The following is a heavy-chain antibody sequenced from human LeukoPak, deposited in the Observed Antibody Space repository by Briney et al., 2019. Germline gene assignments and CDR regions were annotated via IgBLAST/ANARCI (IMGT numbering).Heavy chain of an antibody. CDR2: VANDGNDK. D-gene: IGHD3-3*01. CDR3: AKDGTFGAATYYFDY. CDR1: GFTFSSYG. V-gene: IGHV3-30*18. Sequence: VQPGRSLRLSCAASGFTFSSYGMHWVRQAPGKGLEWVAVVANDGNDKRYADSVKGRLTISRDNSKNTLYLQMNSLRGEDTAVYYCAKDGTFGAATYYFDYWGQGTLVTVSS. J-gene: IGHJ4*02.